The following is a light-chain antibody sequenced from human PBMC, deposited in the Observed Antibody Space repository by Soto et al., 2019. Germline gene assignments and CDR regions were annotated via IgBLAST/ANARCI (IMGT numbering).Light chain of an antibody. V-gene: IGKV1-5*03. CDR2: QAS. Sequence: DLQMTQSPSTLSASVGDRVTITCRASQNIARSLAWYQQKPGKAPKVLIYQASSLDSGVPSRFSGRGFGTEFTLTINTLQPDDPATYYCQQYEYFWTFGQGTKVDIK. J-gene: IGKJ1*01. CDR3: QQYEYFWT. CDR1: QNIARS.